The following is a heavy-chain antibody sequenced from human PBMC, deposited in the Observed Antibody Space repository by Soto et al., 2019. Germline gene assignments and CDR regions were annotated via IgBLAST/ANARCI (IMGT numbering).Heavy chain of an antibody. Sequence: QVQLQESGPGLVKPSQTLSLTCTVSGGSISSGDYYWSWIRQPPGKGLEWIGYIYYSGSTYYNPSPKSRVTISVDTSKNQFSLKLSSVTAADTAVYYCAREDSSGDPPSHFDYWGQGTLVTVSS. J-gene: IGHJ4*02. CDR3: AREDSSGDPPSHFDY. CDR1: GGSISSGDYY. V-gene: IGHV4-30-4*01. CDR2: IYYSGST. D-gene: IGHD3-22*01.